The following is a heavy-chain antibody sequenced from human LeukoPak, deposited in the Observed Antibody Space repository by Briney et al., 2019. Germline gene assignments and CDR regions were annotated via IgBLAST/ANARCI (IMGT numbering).Heavy chain of an antibody. CDR1: GFTFSSYA. Sequence: PGGSLRLSCAASGFTFSSYAMHWVRQAPGKGLEWVAVISYDGSNKYYADSVKGRFTISRDNSKNTLYLQMNSLRAEDTAVYYCAGAPRWLQFGPDYWAREPWSPSPQ. D-gene: IGHD5-24*01. V-gene: IGHV3-30-3*01. J-gene: IGHJ4*02. CDR3: AGAPRWLQFGPDY. CDR2: ISYDGSNK.